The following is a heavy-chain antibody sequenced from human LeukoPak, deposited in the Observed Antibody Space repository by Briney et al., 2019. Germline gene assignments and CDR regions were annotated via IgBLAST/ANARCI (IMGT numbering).Heavy chain of an antibody. CDR2: ISGGGDNI. D-gene: IGHD4-23*01. J-gene: IGHJ5*01. V-gene: IGHV3-11*01. CDR1: GFTFSAFY. CDR3: ARDISYGGHDS. Sequence: PGGSLRLSCTPSGFTFSAFYMSRIRKAPGKGLEWVSDISGGGDNIRYADSVKGRFTTSRDNAKNSLYLQMNSLRVDDTGIYYCARDISYGGHDSWGQGTLVSVSS.